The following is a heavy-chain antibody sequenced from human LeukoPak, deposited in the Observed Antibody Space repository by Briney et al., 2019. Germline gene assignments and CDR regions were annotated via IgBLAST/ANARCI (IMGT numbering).Heavy chain of an antibody. D-gene: IGHD3-10*01. CDR3: AREITMVRGVNIYYYYMDV. J-gene: IGHJ6*03. Sequence: PGGSLRLSCAASGFTFSSYSMNWVRQAPGKGLEWVSSISSSSSYIYYADSVKGRFTISRDNAKNSLYLQMNSLRAEDTAVYYCAREITMVRGVNIYYYYMDVWGKGTTVTISS. V-gene: IGHV3-21*01. CDR2: ISSSSSYI. CDR1: GFTFSSYS.